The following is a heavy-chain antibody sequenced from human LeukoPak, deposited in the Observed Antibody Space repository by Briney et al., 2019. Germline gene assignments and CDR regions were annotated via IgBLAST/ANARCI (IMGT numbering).Heavy chain of an antibody. D-gene: IGHD2-21*02. J-gene: IGHJ2*01. CDR3: ATDSVGVVTALTYGWYFDL. V-gene: IGHV1-24*01. CDR1: GYSLTELS. Sequence: ASVTVSCKVYGYSLTELSMHWVRQAPRKGLEWMGGFDPEEGETIYAQKFQGRVSMTEDTSTDTAYMELSRLRSEDTAVYYCATDSVGVVTALTYGWYFDLWGRGTLVTVSS. CDR2: FDPEEGET.